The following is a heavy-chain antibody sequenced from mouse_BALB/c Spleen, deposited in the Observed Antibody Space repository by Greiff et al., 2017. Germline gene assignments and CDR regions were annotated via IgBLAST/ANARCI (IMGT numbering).Heavy chain of an antibody. D-gene: IGHD2-4*01. CDR3: TRERGITIAMDY. CDR2: IYPSDSYT. V-gene: IGHV1-69*02. Sequence: QVQLQQPGAELVRPGASVKLSCKASGYTFTSYWINWVKQRPGQGLEWIGNIYPSDSYTNYNQKFKDKATLTVDKSSSTAYMQLSSPTSEDAAVYYCTRERGITIAMDYWGQGTSVTVSS. J-gene: IGHJ4*01. CDR1: GYTFTSYW.